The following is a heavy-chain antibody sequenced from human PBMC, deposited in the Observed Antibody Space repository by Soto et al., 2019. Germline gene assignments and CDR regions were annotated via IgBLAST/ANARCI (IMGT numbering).Heavy chain of an antibody. D-gene: IGHD3-9*01. CDR3: AGFNYDILTGSSIFDY. V-gene: IGHV1-69*02. J-gene: IGHJ4*02. CDR2: IIPILGIA. CDR1: GGTFSSYT. Sequence: GASVKVSCKASGGTFSSYTISWVRQAPGQGLEWMGRIIPILGIANYAQKFQGRVTITADKSTSTAYMELSSLRSEDTAVYYCAGFNYDILTGSSIFDYWGQGTLVTVSS.